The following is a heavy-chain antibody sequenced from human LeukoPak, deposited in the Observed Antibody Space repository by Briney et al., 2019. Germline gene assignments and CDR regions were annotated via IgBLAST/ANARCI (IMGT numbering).Heavy chain of an antibody. Sequence: GGSLRLSCAASGSTFSSYSMNWVRQAPGKGLEWGSSSSSTDSYVQYADSVKGRFTISRDNAKNSLYLQMNSLRGEDTAVYFCARVGCSGGSCSSRGDFYYGMDVWGQGTTVTVSS. CDR2: SSSTDSYV. CDR3: ARVGCSGGSCSSRGDFYYGMDV. D-gene: IGHD2-15*01. J-gene: IGHJ6*02. V-gene: IGHV3-21*01. CDR1: GSTFSSYS.